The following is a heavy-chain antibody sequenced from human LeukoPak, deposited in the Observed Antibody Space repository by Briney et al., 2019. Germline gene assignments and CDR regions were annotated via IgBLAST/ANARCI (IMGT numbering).Heavy chain of an antibody. CDR2: IYYSGST. CDR3: ARSGDYSYYFDY. V-gene: IGHV4-59*01. J-gene: IGHJ4*02. D-gene: IGHD4-17*01. Sequence: SETLSLTCTVSGGSISSYYWSWIRQPPGRGLEWIGYIYYSGSTNYNPSLKSRVTISVDTSKNQFSLKLSSVTAADTAVYYCARSGDYSYYFDYWGQGTLVTVSS. CDR1: GGSISSYY.